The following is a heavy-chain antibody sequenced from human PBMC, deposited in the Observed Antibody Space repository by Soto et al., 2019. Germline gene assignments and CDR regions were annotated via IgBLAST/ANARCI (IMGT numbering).Heavy chain of an antibody. CDR3: ARRPQFSSSHQYYGMDV. Sequence: QVQLVQSGAEVKKPGSSVKVSCKASGGTFSSYAISWVRQAPGQGLEWMGGIIPIFGTANYAQKFQGRVTITADKSTSTAYMELRSLRSEDTAVYYWARRPQFSSSHQYYGMDVWGQGTTVTVSS. D-gene: IGHD6-13*01. CDR1: GGTFSSYA. CDR2: IIPIFGTA. V-gene: IGHV1-69*06. J-gene: IGHJ6*02.